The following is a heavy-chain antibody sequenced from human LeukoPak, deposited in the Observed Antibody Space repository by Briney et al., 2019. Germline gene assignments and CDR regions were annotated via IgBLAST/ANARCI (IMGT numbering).Heavy chain of an antibody. J-gene: IGHJ6*03. Sequence: GGSLRLSCAASGFTFSSYAMHWVRQAPGKGLEWVAVISYDGSNKYYADSVKGRFTISRDNSKNTLYLQMNSLRAEDTAVYYCARGVVSSYGYFYYYYYMDVWGKGTTVTVSS. CDR1: GFTFSSYA. CDR3: ARGVVSSYGYFYYYYYMDV. D-gene: IGHD5-18*01. CDR2: ISYDGSNK. V-gene: IGHV3-30*04.